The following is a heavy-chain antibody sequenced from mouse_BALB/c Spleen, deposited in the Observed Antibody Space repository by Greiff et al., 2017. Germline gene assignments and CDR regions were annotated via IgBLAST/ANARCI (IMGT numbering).Heavy chain of an antibody. CDR1: GYSFTGYY. V-gene: IGHV1-26*01. J-gene: IGHJ4*01. CDR2: INPYNGAT. Sequence: EVQLQQSGPELVKPGASVKISCKASGYSFTGYYMHWVKQSHVKSLEWIGRINPYNGATSYNQNFKDKASLTVDKSSSAAYMELHSLTSEDSAVYYCARDYGNYDAMDYWGQGTSVTVAA. D-gene: IGHD2-1*01. CDR3: ARDYGNYDAMDY.